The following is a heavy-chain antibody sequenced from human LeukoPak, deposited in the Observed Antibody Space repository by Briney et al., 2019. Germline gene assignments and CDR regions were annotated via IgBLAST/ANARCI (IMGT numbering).Heavy chain of an antibody. CDR3: AKDLGYYYGSGSHIGEERGDY. Sequence: PGGSLRLPCAASGFTFSSYWMHWVRQAPGKGLVWVSRINTDGSSTSYADSVKGRFTISRDNSKNTLYLQMNSLRAEDTAVYYCAKDLGYYYGSGSHIGEERGDYWGQGTLVTVSS. V-gene: IGHV3-74*01. CDR2: INTDGSST. CDR1: GFTFSSYW. J-gene: IGHJ4*02. D-gene: IGHD3-10*01.